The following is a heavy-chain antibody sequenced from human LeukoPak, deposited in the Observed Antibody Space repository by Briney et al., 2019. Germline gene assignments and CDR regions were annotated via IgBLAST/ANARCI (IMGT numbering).Heavy chain of an antibody. CDR3: ARQLGATSRDY. Sequence: ASVKVSCKASGYTFTGYYMHWVRQAPGQGLEWVGWITPNSGGTNYAQKFQGRVTMTRDTSISTAYMELSRLTSDDTAVYYCARQLGATSRDYWGQGTLVTVSS. V-gene: IGHV1-2*02. CDR2: ITPNSGGT. J-gene: IGHJ4*02. D-gene: IGHD1-1*01. CDR1: GYTFTGYY.